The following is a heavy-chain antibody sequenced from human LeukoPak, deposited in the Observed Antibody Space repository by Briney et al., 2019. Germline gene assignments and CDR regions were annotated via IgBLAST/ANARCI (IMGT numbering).Heavy chain of an antibody. CDR2: IYYSGST. Sequence: SETLSLTCTVSGGSISSYYWGWIRQPPGKGLEWIGSIYYSGSTYYNPSLKSRVTISVDTSKNQFSLKLSSVTAADTAVYYCARDIVLMVYAPPPFWFDPWGQGTLVTVSS. V-gene: IGHV4-39*02. CDR3: ARDIVLMVYAPPPFWFDP. J-gene: IGHJ5*02. D-gene: IGHD2-8*01. CDR1: GGSISSYY.